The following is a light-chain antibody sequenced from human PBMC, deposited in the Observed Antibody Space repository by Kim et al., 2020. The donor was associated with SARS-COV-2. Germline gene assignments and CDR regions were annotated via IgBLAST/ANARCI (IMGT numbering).Light chain of an antibody. CDR1: QSVSSSA. CDR2: GAS. J-gene: IGKJ2*01. V-gene: IGKV3-20*01. CDR3: QQYGTYPFT. Sequence: LSPGEGATLSCSDSQSVSSSALAWYQQKTGQVPRLLIYGASSRATGIPDRCSGSGSGTDFTLTISRLEPEDFAVYYCQQYGTYPFTFGQGTKLEI.